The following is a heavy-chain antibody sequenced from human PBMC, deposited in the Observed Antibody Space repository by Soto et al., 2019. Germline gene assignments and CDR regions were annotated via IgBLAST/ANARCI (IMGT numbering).Heavy chain of an antibody. CDR2: VYSSGST. CDR3: ARDGDQWDQRYLDY. D-gene: IGHD7-27*01. V-gene: IGHV4-59*01. J-gene: IGHJ4*02. Sequence: SETLSLTCTVSGGSIRNYYWSWIRQSPGKGLEWIGYVYSSGSTHYNPSLQSRVTISADTSKNQVSLKVNSVTAADTAVYYCARDGDQWDQRYLDYWGQGTRVTVSS. CDR1: GGSIRNYY.